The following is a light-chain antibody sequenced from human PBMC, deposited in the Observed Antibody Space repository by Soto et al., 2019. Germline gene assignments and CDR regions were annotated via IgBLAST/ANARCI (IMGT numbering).Light chain of an antibody. J-gene: IGLJ1*01. CDR2: EVS. CDR1: SSDVGGYNF. CDR3: SSYAATVYV. V-gene: IGLV2-8*01. Sequence: HCVLTQPPSASGAPRRSVTISCTGTSSDVGGYNFVSWFQQHPGKVPKLIMYEVSKRPSGVPDRFSGSKSGNTASLTVSGLQADDEADYYCSSYAATVYVFGTGTKVTVL.